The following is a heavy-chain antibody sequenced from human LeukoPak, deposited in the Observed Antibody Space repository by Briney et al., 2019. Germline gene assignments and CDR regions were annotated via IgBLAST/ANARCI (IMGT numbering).Heavy chain of an antibody. J-gene: IGHJ4*02. CDR1: GYTFTGYY. V-gene: IGHV1-2*06. CDR3: APLDYYGSGSHDY. Sequence: ASVKVSCKASGYTFTGYYMHWVRQAPGQGLEWVGRINPNSGGTNYAQKFQGRVTMTRDTSISTAYMELSRLRSDDTAVYYCAPLDYYGSGSHDYWGQGTLVTVSS. D-gene: IGHD3-10*01. CDR2: INPNSGGT.